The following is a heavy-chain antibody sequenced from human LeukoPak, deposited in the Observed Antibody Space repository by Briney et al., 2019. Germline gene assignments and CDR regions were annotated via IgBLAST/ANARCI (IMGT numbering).Heavy chain of an antibody. CDR1: GGSFSGYY. Sequence: PSETLSLTCAVYGGSFSGYYWSWIRQPPGKGLEWIGYIYYSGSTNYNPSLKSRVTISVDTSKNQFSLKLSSVTAADTAVYYCARHSGSYLGHAFDIWGQGTMVTVSS. D-gene: IGHD1-26*01. CDR2: IYYSGST. J-gene: IGHJ3*02. CDR3: ARHSGSYLGHAFDI. V-gene: IGHV4-59*01.